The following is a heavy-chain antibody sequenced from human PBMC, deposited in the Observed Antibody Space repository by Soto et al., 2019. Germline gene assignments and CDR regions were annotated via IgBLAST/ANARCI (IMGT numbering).Heavy chain of an antibody. CDR3: ARAVIPPEPYFDY. D-gene: IGHD2-21*01. Sequence: NPSETLSLTCAVSGYSISSGYYWGWIRQPPGKGLEWIGSIYHSGSTYYNPSLKSRVTISVDTSKNQFSLKLSSVTAADTAVYYCARAVIPPEPYFDYWGQGTLVTVSS. J-gene: IGHJ4*02. CDR2: IYHSGST. V-gene: IGHV4-38-2*01. CDR1: GYSISSGYY.